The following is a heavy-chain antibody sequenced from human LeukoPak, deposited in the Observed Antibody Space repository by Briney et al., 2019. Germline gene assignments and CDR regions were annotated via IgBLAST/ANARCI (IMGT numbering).Heavy chain of an antibody. Sequence: GGSLRLSCAASGFNFTMNDMHGVRQVPGKGLEWVSAIGIAGDTLYRDSGQRRFTISRERAKNLLYLQMKSLRVGDTAVYYCARDGARGMDVWGQGTSVIVSS. J-gene: IGHJ6*02. CDR1: GFNFTMND. CDR3: ARDGARGMDV. CDR2: IGIAGDT. V-gene: IGHV3-13*01. D-gene: IGHD1-26*01.